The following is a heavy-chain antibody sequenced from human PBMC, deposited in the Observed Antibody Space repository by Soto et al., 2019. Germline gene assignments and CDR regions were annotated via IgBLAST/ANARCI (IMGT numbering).Heavy chain of an antibody. J-gene: IGHJ4*02. CDR2: INAANGNT. CDR1: GDRFTTYA. D-gene: IGHD5-18*01. CDR3: ARSLMNPAMVTFYYFDY. V-gene: IGHV1-3*01. Sequence: GTSVKLSCEACGDRFTTYAMHWVRQAPKQRLEWMGWINAANGNTKYSQKFQGRVTITRDTSASTAYMELSSLRSEDTAVYTCARSLMNPAMVTFYYFDYWGQGTLVTVSS.